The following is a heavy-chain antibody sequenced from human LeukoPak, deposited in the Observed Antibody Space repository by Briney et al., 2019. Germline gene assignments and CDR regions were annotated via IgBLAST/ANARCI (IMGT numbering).Heavy chain of an antibody. CDR3: GREPPPRYYYWDV. V-gene: IGHV4-59*01. CDR1: GGSISSYY. J-gene: IGHJ6*03. Sequence: SETLSLTCTVSGGSISSYYWSWIRQPPGKGLEWIGYIYYSGSTNYNPSLKSRVTISVDTSKNQFSLKLSSVTAADTAVYYCGREPPPRYYYWDVGGKGTRATV. CDR2: IYYSGST.